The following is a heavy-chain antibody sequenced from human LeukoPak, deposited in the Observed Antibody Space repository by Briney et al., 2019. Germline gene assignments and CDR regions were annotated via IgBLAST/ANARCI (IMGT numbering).Heavy chain of an antibody. CDR1: GGTFSSYA. V-gene: IGHV1-69*13. Sequence: GASVTVSCKASGGTFSSYAISWVRQAPGQGLEWMGGIIPIFGTANYAQKFQGRVTITADESTSTAYMELSSLRSEDTAVYYCARDLGVDFSDYGDYRHPLHFDYWGQGTLVPVSS. CDR2: IIPIFGTA. D-gene: IGHD4-17*01. CDR3: ARDLGVDFSDYGDYRHPLHFDY. J-gene: IGHJ4*02.